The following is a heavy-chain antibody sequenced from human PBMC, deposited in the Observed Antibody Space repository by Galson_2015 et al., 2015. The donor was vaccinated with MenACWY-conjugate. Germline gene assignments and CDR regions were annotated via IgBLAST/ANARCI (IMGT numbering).Heavy chain of an antibody. CDR2: ISAYNGNT. Sequence: SVKVSCKASGYTFTSYGISWVRQAPGQGLEWMGWISAYNGNTNYAQKLQGRVTMTTDTSTSTAHMELRSLRSDDTAVYYCARDQDYGDSFDYWGQGTLVTVSS. V-gene: IGHV1-18*01. CDR1: GYTFTSYG. J-gene: IGHJ4*02. CDR3: ARDQDYGDSFDY. D-gene: IGHD4-17*01.